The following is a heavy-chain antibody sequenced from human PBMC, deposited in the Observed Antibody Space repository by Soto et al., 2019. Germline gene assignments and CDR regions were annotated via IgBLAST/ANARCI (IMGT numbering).Heavy chain of an antibody. J-gene: IGHJ5*01. CDR2: IDGDGGDT. V-gene: IGHV3-23*01. D-gene: IGHD1-26*01. Sequence: EVQLLESGGGLIHLGGSLRLACVASGITFNPNAMIWVRQAPGKGLEWVSAIDGDGGDTFFADFVKGRFTMSRDNSKNTVYLHMRSLTAEDTALYYCARGRLAVGSDWFDSWGPGTLVIVSS. CDR3: ARGRLAVGSDWFDS. CDR1: GITFNPNA.